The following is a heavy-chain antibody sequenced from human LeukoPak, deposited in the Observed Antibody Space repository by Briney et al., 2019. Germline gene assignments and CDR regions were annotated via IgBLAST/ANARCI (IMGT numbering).Heavy chain of an antibody. Sequence: SETLSLTCTVSGGSISSYYWSWIRQPPGKGLEWIGYIYYSGSTNYNPSLKSRVTISVDTSKNQFSLKLSSVTAADTAVYYYARGAVAGINNWFDPWGQGTLVTVSS. CDR1: GGSISSYY. CDR3: ARGAVAGINNWFDP. D-gene: IGHD6-19*01. V-gene: IGHV4-59*01. J-gene: IGHJ5*02. CDR2: IYYSGST.